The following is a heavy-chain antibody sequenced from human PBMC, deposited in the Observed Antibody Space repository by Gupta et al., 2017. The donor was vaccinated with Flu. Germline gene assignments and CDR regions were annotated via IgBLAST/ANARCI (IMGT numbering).Heavy chain of an antibody. Sequence: EVPLVESGAGLVQPGGSLSLSCAISGFNVSRTYMSWVRQAQGKGLEWVAVLYSGSSTFYSDSWKGRFTIYGDNSENILYLQMNNLRFEDSAVYFCVKMRASGDSWGQGTLVTVSS. CDR3: VKMRASGDS. V-gene: IGHV3-66*02. CDR2: LYSGSST. CDR1: GFNVSRTY. J-gene: IGHJ4*02.